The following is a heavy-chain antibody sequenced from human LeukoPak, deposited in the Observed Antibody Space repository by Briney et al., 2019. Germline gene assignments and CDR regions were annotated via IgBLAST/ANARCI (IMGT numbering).Heavy chain of an antibody. CDR1: GYSISSGYY. V-gene: IGHV4-38-2*02. CDR3: ASSTPIYGSGSPH. CDR2: IYHSGGT. D-gene: IGHD3-10*01. J-gene: IGHJ4*02. Sequence: SETLSLTCTVSGYSISSGYYWGWIRQPPGKGLEWIGSIYHSGGTYYNPSLKSRVTISVDTSKNQFSLKLSSVTAADTAVYYCASSTPIYGSGSPHWGQGTLVTVSS.